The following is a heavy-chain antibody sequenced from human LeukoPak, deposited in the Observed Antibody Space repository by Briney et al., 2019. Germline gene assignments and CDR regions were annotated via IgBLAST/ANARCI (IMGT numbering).Heavy chain of an antibody. Sequence: GSLRLSCATSGFTFNSYWMNWVRQAPGKGLEGVASINQDGSEKYYVDSVKGRFTISRDNAKNSLYLQMNSLRAEDTAVYYCARDTPYSSGYDYWGQGTLVTVSS. J-gene: IGHJ4*02. V-gene: IGHV3-7*01. CDR1: GFTFNSYW. CDR3: ARDTPYSSGYDY. CDR2: INQDGSEK. D-gene: IGHD6-19*01.